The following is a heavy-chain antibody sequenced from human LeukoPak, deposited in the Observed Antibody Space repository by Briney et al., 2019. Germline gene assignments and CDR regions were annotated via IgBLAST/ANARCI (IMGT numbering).Heavy chain of an antibody. CDR3: TRDHCRGDNCPSFDY. D-gene: IGHD2-15*01. J-gene: IGHJ4*02. Sequence: GASVKVSCKPSGYTFTSFGISWXXXAPGQGLXWXXXIGAYNGDTNYAQKFQGRVTMTTDTSTSTAYMDLRSLRSDDTAVYYCTRDHCRGDNCPSFDYWGQGTLVTVSS. CDR1: GYTFTSFG. V-gene: IGHV1-18*04. CDR2: IGAYNGDT.